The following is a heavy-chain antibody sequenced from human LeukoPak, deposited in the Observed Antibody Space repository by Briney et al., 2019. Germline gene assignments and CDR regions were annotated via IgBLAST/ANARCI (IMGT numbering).Heavy chain of an antibody. CDR3: ARDRGTTSSSGWYFDV. D-gene: IGHD6-6*01. V-gene: IGHV3-33*01. Sequence: PGGSLRLSCAASGFTFSCSGMHWVRQTPGKGLEWVAIIWSDGSNKYYADSVKGRFTISRDNSKNTLFLQMNSLRAEDTAVYYCARDRGTTSSSGWYFDVWGRGTLVTVSS. CDR1: GFTFSCSG. CDR2: IWSDGSNK. J-gene: IGHJ2*01.